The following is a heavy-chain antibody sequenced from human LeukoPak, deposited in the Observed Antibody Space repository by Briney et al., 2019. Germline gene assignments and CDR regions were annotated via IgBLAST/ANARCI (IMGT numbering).Heavy chain of an antibody. Sequence: GGSLRLSCAASGFTFSSSGMSWVRQAPGKGLEWVSAISGSGGGTYYADSLKGRFTISRDNSKNTLYLQMNSLRAEDTAVYYCAKRAGISFRYFDYWGQGTLVTVSS. CDR1: GFTFSSSG. V-gene: IGHV3-23*01. J-gene: IGHJ4*02. CDR2: ISGSGGGT. CDR3: AKRAGISFRYFDY.